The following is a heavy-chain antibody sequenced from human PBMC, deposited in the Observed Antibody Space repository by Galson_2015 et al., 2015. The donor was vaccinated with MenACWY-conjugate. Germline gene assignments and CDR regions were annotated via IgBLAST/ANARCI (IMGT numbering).Heavy chain of an antibody. J-gene: IGHJ3*02. Sequence: SLRLSCAASGFTVTAYYITWIRQAPGKGLEWLAYIGSTTDYTLYADSVKGRFTISRDKAKKSVSPQMSSLKDEDTAVYYCAQSPGAGRQRNAFDIWGQGTMVTVSS. D-gene: IGHD1-26*01. CDR1: GFTVTAYY. V-gene: IGHV3-11*06. CDR3: AQSPGAGRQRNAFDI. CDR2: IGSTTDYT.